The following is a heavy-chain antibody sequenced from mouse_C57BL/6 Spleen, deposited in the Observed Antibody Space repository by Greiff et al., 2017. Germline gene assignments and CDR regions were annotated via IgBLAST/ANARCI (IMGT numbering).Heavy chain of an antibody. J-gene: IGHJ3*01. CDR3: TRFGSGKAWLAY. Sequence: QVQLQQSGAELVRPGASVTLSCKASGYTFTDYEMHWVKQTPVHGLEWIGAIDPETGGTAYNQKFKGKAILTADKSSSTAYMELRSLTSEDSAVYYCTRFGSGKAWLAYWGQGTLVTVSA. CDR2: IDPETGGT. V-gene: IGHV1-15*01. D-gene: IGHD1-1*01. CDR1: GYTFTDYE.